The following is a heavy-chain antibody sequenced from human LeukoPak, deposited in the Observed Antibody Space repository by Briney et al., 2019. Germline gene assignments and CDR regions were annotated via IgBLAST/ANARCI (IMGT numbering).Heavy chain of an antibody. CDR3: AATIKRDYGDTNLDY. CDR1: GDSISNYY. Sequence: SETLSLTCTVSGDSISNYYWSWIRQPPGKGLEWIGYMYNSGNTNYNPSLKCRVTISKDTSKNQLSLNLMSVTAADTAVYYCAATIKRDYGDTNLDYWGQGTLVTVSS. J-gene: IGHJ4*02. D-gene: IGHD4-17*01. V-gene: IGHV4-59*01. CDR2: MYNSGNT.